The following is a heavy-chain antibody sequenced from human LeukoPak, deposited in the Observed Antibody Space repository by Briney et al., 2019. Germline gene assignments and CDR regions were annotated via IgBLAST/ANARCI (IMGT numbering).Heavy chain of an antibody. CDR1: GFTFSSYY. CDR3: ARGWTTVTTSIDH. V-gene: IGHV3-21*01. CDR2: ISGASAYM. D-gene: IGHD4-17*01. Sequence: GGSLRLSCAASGFTFSSYYMTWVRQAPGKGLEWVSSISGASAYMYSTDSVKGRFTISRDNAKNSLYLHMNSLRAEDTAVYYCARGWTTVTTSIDHWGQGTLVTVSS. J-gene: IGHJ4*02.